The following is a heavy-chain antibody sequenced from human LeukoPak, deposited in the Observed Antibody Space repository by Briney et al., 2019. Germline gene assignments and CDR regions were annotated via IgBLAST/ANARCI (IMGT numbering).Heavy chain of an antibody. V-gene: IGHV3-30*01. J-gene: IGHJ4*02. D-gene: IGHD5-18*01. Sequence: GRSLRLSCAASVFTFSSYAMHWVRQAPGKGLEWVAVISDDGSNKYYADSVKGRFTISRDNSKNTLYLQMNSLRAEDTAVYYCARSRSKDTDMVIIDYWGQGTLVTVSS. CDR1: VFTFSSYA. CDR3: ARSRSKDTDMVIIDY. CDR2: ISDDGSNK.